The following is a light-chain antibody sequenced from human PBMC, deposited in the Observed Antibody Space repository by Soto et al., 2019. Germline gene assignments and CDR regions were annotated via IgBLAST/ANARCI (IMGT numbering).Light chain of an antibody. Sequence: EVVLTQSPGSLSLSPGERVTLSCSASQSVRNNYLAWYQQKPGQAPRLLIYGATGRATGIPDRFSGSGSGTDFTRTVSRLEPDDFAVYYWQHYCSSPGTFGGGTSVEMK. J-gene: IGKJ4*01. CDR1: QSVRNNY. CDR3: QHYCSSPGT. V-gene: IGKV3-20*01. CDR2: GAT.